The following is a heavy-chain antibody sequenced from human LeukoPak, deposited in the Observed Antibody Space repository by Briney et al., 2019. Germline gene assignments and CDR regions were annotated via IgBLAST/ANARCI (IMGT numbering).Heavy chain of an antibody. CDR2: IYYSGST. J-gene: IGHJ4*02. D-gene: IGHD1-26*01. V-gene: IGHV4-59*01. Sequence: SETLSLTCTVSGGSISSYYWSWIRQPPGKGLEWIGYIYYSGSTNYNPSLKSRVTISVDTSKNQFSLKLSSVTAADTAVYYCARVIGWELPPATIDHWGQGTLVTVSS. CDR3: ARVIGWELPPATIDH. CDR1: GGSISSYY.